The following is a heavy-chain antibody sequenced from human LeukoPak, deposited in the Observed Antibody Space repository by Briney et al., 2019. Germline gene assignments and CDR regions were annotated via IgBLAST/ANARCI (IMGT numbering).Heavy chain of an antibody. Sequence: PSQTLSLTCTVSGGSISSGGYYWSWIRQHPGKGLEWIGYIYYSGSTYYNPSLKSRVTISVDTSKNQFSLKLSSVTAADTAVYYCARTHIVVVTAISDRAFDIWGQGTMVTVSS. J-gene: IGHJ3*02. CDR2: IYYSGST. CDR1: GGSISSGGYY. V-gene: IGHV4-31*03. D-gene: IGHD2-21*02. CDR3: ARTHIVVVTAISDRAFDI.